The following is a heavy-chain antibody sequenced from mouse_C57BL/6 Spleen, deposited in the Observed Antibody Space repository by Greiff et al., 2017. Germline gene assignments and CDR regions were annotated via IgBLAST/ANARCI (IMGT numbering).Heavy chain of an antibody. V-gene: IGHV1-39*01. CDR1: GYSFTDYN. CDR2: INPNYGTT. J-gene: IGHJ2*01. Sequence: VHVKQSGPELVKPGASVKISCKASGYSFTDYNMNWVKQSNGKSLEWIGVINPNYGTTSYNQKFKGKATSTVDQSSSTAYMQLNSLTSEDSAVYYCASGYSNLYYFDYWGQGTTLTVSS. CDR3: ASGYSNLYYFDY. D-gene: IGHD2-5*01.